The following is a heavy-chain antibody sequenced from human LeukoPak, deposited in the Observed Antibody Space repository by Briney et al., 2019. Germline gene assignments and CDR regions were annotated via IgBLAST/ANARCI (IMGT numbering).Heavy chain of an antibody. D-gene: IGHD4-17*01. CDR3: ARTMTTVTTDWFDP. V-gene: IGHV3-66*01. J-gene: IGHJ5*02. CDR1: GLTVSSNH. Sequence: GGSLRLSCAASGLTVSSNHMSWVRQALGKGLEWVSVIYSGGSTYYADSVKGRFTISRDNSKNTLYLQMNSLRAEDTALYYCARTMTTVTTDWFDPWGQGTLVTVSS. CDR2: IYSGGST.